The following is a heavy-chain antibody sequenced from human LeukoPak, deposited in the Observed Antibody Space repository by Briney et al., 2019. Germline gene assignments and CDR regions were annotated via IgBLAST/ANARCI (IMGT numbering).Heavy chain of an antibody. V-gene: IGHV4-39*02. CDR2: LYYSGST. CDR1: GGSISSSSYY. D-gene: IGHD3-22*01. Sequence: PSETLSLTCTVSGGSISSSSYYWGWIRQPPGKGLEWIGSLYYSGSTYYNPSLKSRVTISVDTSKNQFSLKLSSVTAADTAVYYCARDSMYYYDSSGIDYWGQGTLVTVSS. J-gene: IGHJ4*02. CDR3: ARDSMYYYDSSGIDY.